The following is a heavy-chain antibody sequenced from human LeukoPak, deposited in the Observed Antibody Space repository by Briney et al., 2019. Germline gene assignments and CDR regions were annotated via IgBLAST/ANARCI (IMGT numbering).Heavy chain of an antibody. CDR1: GFTFSSYW. CDR3: AKDDSGPSNLRFYNYYMDV. J-gene: IGHJ6*03. CDR2: IRYDSSNK. V-gene: IGHV3-30*02. Sequence: GGSLRLSCAASGFTFSSYWMSWVRQAPGKGPEWVSFIRYDSSNKYYVDSVTGRFTISRDNSKNTVYLEMNSLVPEDTAVYFCAKDDSGPSNLRFYNYYMDVWGKGTPVIVSS. D-gene: IGHD2-2*01.